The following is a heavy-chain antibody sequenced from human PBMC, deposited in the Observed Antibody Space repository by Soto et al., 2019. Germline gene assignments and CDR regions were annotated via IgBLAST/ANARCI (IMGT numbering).Heavy chain of an antibody. J-gene: IGHJ4*02. CDR1: GGTFSSYA. Sequence: QVQLVQSGAEVKKPGSSVKVSCKASGGTFSSYAISWVRQAPGQGLEWMGGIIPIFGTANYAQKFQGRVTITADESKSKAYMELSSLRSEDTAVYYCARDGGVSGSYVGDFDYWGQGALVTVSS. D-gene: IGHD1-26*01. CDR2: IIPIFGTA. V-gene: IGHV1-69*01. CDR3: ARDGGVSGSYVGDFDY.